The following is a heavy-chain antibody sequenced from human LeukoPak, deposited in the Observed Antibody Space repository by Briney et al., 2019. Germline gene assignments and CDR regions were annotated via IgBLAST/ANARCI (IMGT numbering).Heavy chain of an antibody. J-gene: IGHJ4*02. CDR1: GGSISSYY. D-gene: IGHD6-19*01. CDR2: IYYSGST. CDR3: ARAPLSSGWYFPLVDY. Sequence: PSETLSLTCTVSGGSISSYYWSWIRQPPGKGLEWIGYIYYSGSTNYNPSLKSRVTISVDTSKNQFSLKLSSVTAADTAVYYCARAPLSSGWYFPLVDYWGQGTLVTVSS. V-gene: IGHV4-59*01.